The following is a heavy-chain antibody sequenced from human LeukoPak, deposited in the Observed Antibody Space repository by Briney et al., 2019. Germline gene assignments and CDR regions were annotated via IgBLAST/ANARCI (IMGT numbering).Heavy chain of an antibody. V-gene: IGHV3-48*01. J-gene: IGHJ4*02. CDR3: ARDLYSYGPFDY. D-gene: IGHD5-18*01. CDR2: ISSSSSTI. Sequence: GGSLRLSCAASGFTFSTYSLNWVRQAPGKGLEWVSFISSSSSTIHYADSVKGRFTISRDNAKNSLYLQINILRAEDTAVYYCARDLYSYGPFDYWGQGTLVTVSS. CDR1: GFTFSTYS.